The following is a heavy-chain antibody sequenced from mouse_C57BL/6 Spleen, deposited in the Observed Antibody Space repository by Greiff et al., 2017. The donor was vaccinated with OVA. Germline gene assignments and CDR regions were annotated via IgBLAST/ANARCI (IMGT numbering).Heavy chain of an antibody. CDR1: GFTFSDYG. CDR3: ARGDGSSSHWYFDV. D-gene: IGHD1-1*01. CDR2: ISSGSSTI. J-gene: IGHJ1*03. Sequence: VQLQESGGGLVKPGGSLKLSCAASGFTFSDYGMHWVRQAPEKGLEWVAYISSGSSTIYYADTVKGRFTLSRDNAKNTRFLQMTSRRSEDTAMYYCARGDGSSSHWYFDVWGTGTTVTVSS. V-gene: IGHV5-17*01.